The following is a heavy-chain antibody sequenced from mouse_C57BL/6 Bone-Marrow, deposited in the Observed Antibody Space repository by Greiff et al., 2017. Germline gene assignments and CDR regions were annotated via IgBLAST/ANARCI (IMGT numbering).Heavy chain of an antibody. J-gene: IGHJ1*03. V-gene: IGHV1-78*01. CDR1: GYTFTDHT. CDR3: ARESHITTVVATRYFDV. D-gene: IGHD1-1*01. Sequence: VQRVESDAELVKPGASVKISCKVSGYTFTDHTIHWMKQRPEQGLEWIGYIYPRDGSTKYNEKFKGKATLTADKSSSTAYMQLNSLTSEDSAVYFCARESHITTVVATRYFDVWGTGTTVTVSS. CDR2: IYPRDGST.